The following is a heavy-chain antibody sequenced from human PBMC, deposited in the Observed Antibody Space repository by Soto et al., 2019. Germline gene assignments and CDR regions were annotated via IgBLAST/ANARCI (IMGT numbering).Heavy chain of an antibody. CDR3: AATGGWLSLFDI. CDR1: GFTFTSSA. CDR2: IVVGSGNT. D-gene: IGHD3-22*01. J-gene: IGHJ3*02. V-gene: IGHV1-58*01. Sequence: SVKVSCKASGFTFTSSAVQWVRQARGQRLEWIGWIVVGSGNTNYAQKFQGRVTITRDMSTSTAYMELSSLRSEDTAVYYCAATGGWLSLFDIWGQGTMVTVSS.